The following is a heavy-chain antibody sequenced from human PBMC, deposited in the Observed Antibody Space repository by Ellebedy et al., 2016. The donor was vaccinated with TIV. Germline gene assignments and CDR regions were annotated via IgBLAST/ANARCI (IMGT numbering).Heavy chain of an antibody. D-gene: IGHD3-22*01. CDR2: INPNSGGT. CDR3: ARDYYDSSGYYYLN. CDR1: GYTFTGYY. J-gene: IGHJ4*02. Sequence: AASVKVSCKASGYTFTGYYMHWVRQAPGQGLEWMGWINPNSGGTNYAQKFQGWVTMTRDTSISTAYMELSRLRSDDTAVYYCARDYYDSSGYYYLNWGQGTLVTVFS. V-gene: IGHV1-2*04.